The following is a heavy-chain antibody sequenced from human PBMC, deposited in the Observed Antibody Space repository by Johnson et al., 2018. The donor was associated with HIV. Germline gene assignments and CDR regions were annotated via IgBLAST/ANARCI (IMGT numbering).Heavy chain of an antibody. V-gene: IGHV3-64*01. CDR3: ARASALDI. CDR2: ITNGGST. CDR1: GFTFSYVW. Sequence: VQLVESGGGFVEPGGSLRLSCAASGFTFSYVWMHWVRQAPGKGLEYVSGITNGGSTYSAYSVKGRFTISRDNSRNTLYLQMGSLRPEDMAVYYCARASALDIWGQGTMVTVSS. J-gene: IGHJ3*02.